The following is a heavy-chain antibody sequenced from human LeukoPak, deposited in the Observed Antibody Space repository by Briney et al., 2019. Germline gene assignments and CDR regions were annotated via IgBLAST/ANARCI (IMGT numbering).Heavy chain of an antibody. V-gene: IGHV4-39*02. CDR3: ARDRASTLLGDYEGYYHH. CDR2: IYYSGST. Sequence: PSETLSLTCTVSGGSISSSSYYWGWIRQPPGKGLEWIGSIYYSGSTYYNPSLKSRVTISVDTSKNQFSLKLSSVTAVDTAVYYCARDRASTLLGDYEGYYHHCGQGTLVTVSS. J-gene: IGHJ1*01. D-gene: IGHD4-17*01. CDR1: GGSISSSSYY.